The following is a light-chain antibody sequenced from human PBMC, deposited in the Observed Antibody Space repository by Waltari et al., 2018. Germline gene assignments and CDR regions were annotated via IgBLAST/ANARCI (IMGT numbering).Light chain of an antibody. V-gene: IGKV1-5*01. J-gene: IGKJ1*01. CDR1: QSIGRK. Sequence: IQMTQSPSTLSASVGDRVTITCRASQSIGRKLAWYRQKPGKAPNLLIYDGSSFESGVPSRLTGSGSGTEFTLTISNLQPDDFATYYCQHYYTSSWTFGQGTKVEIK. CDR3: QHYYTSSWT. CDR2: DGS.